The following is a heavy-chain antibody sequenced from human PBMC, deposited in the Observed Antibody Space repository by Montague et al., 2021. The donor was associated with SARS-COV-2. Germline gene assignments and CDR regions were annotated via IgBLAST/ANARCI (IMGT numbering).Heavy chain of an antibody. CDR1: GDSISTDNW. CDR2: IYYTGNT. J-gene: IGHJ6*02. V-gene: IGHV4/OR15-8*02. CDR3: ARGGTYHYGMDV. D-gene: IGHD3-16*01. Sequence: SETLSLTCVVSGDSISTDNWWTWVRLPPGEGLEWIGEIYYTGNTNYNPSLKSRVTIFIDKSKNHFSLQLSSVTAADTAVYYCARGGTYHYGMDVWGQGTTVAVSS.